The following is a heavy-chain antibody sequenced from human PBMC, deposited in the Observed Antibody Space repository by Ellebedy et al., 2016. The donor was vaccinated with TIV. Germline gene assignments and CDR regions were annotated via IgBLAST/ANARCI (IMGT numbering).Heavy chain of an antibody. D-gene: IGHD2/OR15-2a*01. Sequence: GESLKISCAASGFTFRDHGMPWVRQGPGKGLEWVAFISHDGGDKNYADSVKGRFTISRDNAENTLSLQMNSLRVEDTAVYYCVRVLQGTFTLAIDQWGQGTLVTVSS. CDR1: GFTFRDHG. CDR3: VRVLQGTFTLAIDQ. V-gene: IGHV3-30*03. J-gene: IGHJ4*02. CDR2: ISHDGGDK.